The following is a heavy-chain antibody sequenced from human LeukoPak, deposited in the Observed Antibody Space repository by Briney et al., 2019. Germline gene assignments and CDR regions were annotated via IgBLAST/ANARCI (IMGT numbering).Heavy chain of an antibody. Sequence: PGGSLRLSCAASGFTFSSYWMHWVRQAPGKGLVWVSRINSDGSSTSYADSVKGRFTISRGNAKNTLYLQMNSLRAEDTAVYYCGRVVYSRFGELLYEYGAFDIWGQGTMVTVSS. CDR3: GRVVYSRFGELLYEYGAFDI. CDR2: INSDGSST. CDR1: GFTFSSYW. V-gene: IGHV3-74*01. J-gene: IGHJ3*02. D-gene: IGHD3-10*01.